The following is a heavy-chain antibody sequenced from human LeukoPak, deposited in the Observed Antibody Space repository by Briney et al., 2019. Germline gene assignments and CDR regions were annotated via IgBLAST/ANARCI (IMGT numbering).Heavy chain of an antibody. CDR3: ARGSWFGEGGVVPTFDY. D-gene: IGHD3-10*01. CDR1: RGTFSSYA. J-gene: IGHJ4*02. V-gene: IGHV1-69*06. CDR2: IIPISGTA. Sequence: SVKVSCKASRGTFSSYAISWVRQAPRQGLEWVGGIIPISGTANYAQKFQGRVTVTADKSTSTAYMELSSLRSEDTAVYDCARGSWFGEGGVVPTFDYWGQGTLVTVSS.